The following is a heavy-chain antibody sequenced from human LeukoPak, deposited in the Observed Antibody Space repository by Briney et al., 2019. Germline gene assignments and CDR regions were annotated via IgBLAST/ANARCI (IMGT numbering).Heavy chain of an antibody. Sequence: GASVKVSCKASGYTFNSYDINWVRQATGQGLEWMGWINPNSGGTNYAQKFQGRVTMTRDTSISTAYMELSRLRSDDTAVYYCARAALEWLFDYWGQGTLVTVSS. CDR2: INPNSGGT. CDR3: ARAALEWLFDY. J-gene: IGHJ4*02. D-gene: IGHD3-3*01. CDR1: GYTFNSYD. V-gene: IGHV1-2*02.